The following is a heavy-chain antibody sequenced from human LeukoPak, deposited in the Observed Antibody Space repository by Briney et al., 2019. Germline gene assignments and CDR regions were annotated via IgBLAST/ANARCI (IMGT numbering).Heavy chain of an antibody. CDR2: IKGDGSEK. J-gene: IGHJ4*02. CDR1: GFTFSTSW. Sequence: PGGSLRLSCAASGFTFSTSWMSWVRQAPGKGLGWVANIKGDGSEKQYVDSVMGRFTVSRDNAKNSLYLQMNILRGDDTAVYYCAKYSGAYAIEYWGQGTLVTVSS. V-gene: IGHV3-7*02. CDR3: AKYSGAYAIEY. D-gene: IGHD4-17*01.